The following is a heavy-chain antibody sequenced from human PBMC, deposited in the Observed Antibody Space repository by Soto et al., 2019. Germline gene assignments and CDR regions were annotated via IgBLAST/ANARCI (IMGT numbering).Heavy chain of an antibody. V-gene: IGHV1-8*02. CDR2: MRPNTGHS. Sequence: WASVKVSCKASGYTFTDLDINWVRQTTEQGLEWMGWMRPNTGHSGLAQKFQGRLTLTRDTSINTAYMELSSLRSEDTAIYYCARGINAGVDYWGQGTPVTVSS. CDR1: GYTFTDLD. J-gene: IGHJ4*02. CDR3: ARGINAGVDY. D-gene: IGHD3-10*01.